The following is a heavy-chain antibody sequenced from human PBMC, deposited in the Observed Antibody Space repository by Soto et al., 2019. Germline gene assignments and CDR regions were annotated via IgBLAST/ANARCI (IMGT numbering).Heavy chain of an antibody. CDR3: ARGGGQLLSDYGMDV. CDR2: INPSGGST. Sequence: ASVKVSCKASGYTFTSYYMHWVRQAPGQGLEWMGIINPSGGSTNYAQKFQGRVTMTRDTSTSTVYMELSSLTSEDTAVYYCARGGGQLLSDYGMDVWGQGTTVTVSS. D-gene: IGHD2-2*01. V-gene: IGHV1-46*01. CDR1: GYTFTSYY. J-gene: IGHJ6*02.